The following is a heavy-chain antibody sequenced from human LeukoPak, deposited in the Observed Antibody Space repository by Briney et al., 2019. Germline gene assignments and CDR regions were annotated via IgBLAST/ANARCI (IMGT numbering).Heavy chain of an antibody. J-gene: IGHJ4*02. CDR1: GFTFSNVW. D-gene: IGHD2-21*01. CDR2: IRRKTDGETT. V-gene: IGHV3-15*01. Sequence: GGSLRLSCAAPGFTFSNVWMSWVRQVPGKGLEWVGRIRRKTDGETTDHAAPVKGRFTISRDDSKNTLYLQMNSLKTEDTAVYYCVTDLVIKGYFDYWGQGALVTVSS. CDR3: VTDLVIKGYFDY.